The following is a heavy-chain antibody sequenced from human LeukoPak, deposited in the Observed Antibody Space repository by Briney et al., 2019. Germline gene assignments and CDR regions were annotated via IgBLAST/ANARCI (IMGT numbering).Heavy chain of an antibody. D-gene: IGHD4-17*01. CDR1: GDSLSSNIAA. CDR2: TYYRSKWQT. V-gene: IGHV6-1*01. CDR3: ARDVDSGADY. Sequence: SQTLSLTCAISGDSLSSNIAAWNWIRQSPSRDLEWLGRTYYRSKWQTEYAVSLKSRLTITPDTSKNQFSLHLNSVTPEDTAVYYCARDVDSGADYWGQGTLVTVSS. J-gene: IGHJ4*02.